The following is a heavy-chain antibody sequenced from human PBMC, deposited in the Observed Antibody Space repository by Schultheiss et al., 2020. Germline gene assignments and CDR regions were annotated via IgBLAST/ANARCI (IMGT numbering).Heavy chain of an antibody. J-gene: IGHJ2*01. CDR3: ARAGEYHDSSGYWGL. D-gene: IGHD3-22*01. CDR1: GFTFSSYW. V-gene: IGHV3-7*01. Sequence: GGSLRLSCAASGFTFSSYWMSWVRQAPGKGLEWVANIKQDGSEKYFVDSVKGRFTISRDNAKNSLYLQMNSLRAEDTAVYYCARAGEYHDSSGYWGLWGRGTLVTVSS. CDR2: IKQDGSEK.